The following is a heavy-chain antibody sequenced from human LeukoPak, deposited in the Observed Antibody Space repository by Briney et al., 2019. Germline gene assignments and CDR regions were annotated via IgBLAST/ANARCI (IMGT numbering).Heavy chain of an antibody. J-gene: IGHJ4*02. CDR3: ARRRANYALDY. CDR2: IYYSGST. D-gene: IGHD1-7*01. Sequence: PSETLSLTCTVSGGSISSSSYYWGWIRRPPGKGLEWIGSIYYSGSTYYNPSLKSRVTISVDTSKNQFSLKLSSVTAADTAVYYCARRRANYALDYWGQGTLVTVSS. V-gene: IGHV4-39*01. CDR1: GGSISSSSYY.